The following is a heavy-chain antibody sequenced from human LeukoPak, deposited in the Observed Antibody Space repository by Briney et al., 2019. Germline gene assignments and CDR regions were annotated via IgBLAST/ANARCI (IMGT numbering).Heavy chain of an antibody. CDR3: ARVYSSGWYPRYWYFDL. CDR2: IYYSGST. D-gene: IGHD6-19*01. CDR1: GGSISSSSYY. J-gene: IGHJ2*01. Sequence: SETLSLTCTVSGGSISSSSYYWGWIRQPPGKGLEWIGSIYYSGSTYYNPSLKSRVTISVDTSKNQFSLKLSSVTAADTAVYYCARVYSSGWYPRYWYFDLWGRGTLVTVSS. V-gene: IGHV4-39*01.